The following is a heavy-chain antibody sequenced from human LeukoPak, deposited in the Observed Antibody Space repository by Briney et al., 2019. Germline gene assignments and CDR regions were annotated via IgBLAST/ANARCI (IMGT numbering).Heavy chain of an antibody. CDR3: AKDRERDYYDSSGYSPFDY. CDR2: ISGSGGST. J-gene: IGHJ4*02. Sequence: GGSLRLSCAASGFTFSSYAMSWVRQAPGKGLEWVSAISGSGGSTYYADSVKGRFTISRDNSKNTLYLQMNSLRAEDTAVYYCAKDRERDYYDSSGYSPFDYWGQGTLVTVSS. CDR1: GFTFSSYA. D-gene: IGHD3-22*01. V-gene: IGHV3-23*01.